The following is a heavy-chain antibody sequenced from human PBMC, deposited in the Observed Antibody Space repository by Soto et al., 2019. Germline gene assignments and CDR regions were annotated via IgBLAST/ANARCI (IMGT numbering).Heavy chain of an antibody. CDR2: IYHSGST. Sequence: LSLTCTVSGGSISSYYWSWIRQPPGKGLEWIGYIYHSGSTNYNPSLKSRVTISVDKSKNQFSLKLSSVTAADTAVYYCARDSAYDSSGYYRKDKFDYWGQGTLVTVSS. CDR3: ARDSAYDSSGYYRKDKFDY. V-gene: IGHV4-59*12. J-gene: IGHJ4*02. D-gene: IGHD3-22*01. CDR1: GGSISSYY.